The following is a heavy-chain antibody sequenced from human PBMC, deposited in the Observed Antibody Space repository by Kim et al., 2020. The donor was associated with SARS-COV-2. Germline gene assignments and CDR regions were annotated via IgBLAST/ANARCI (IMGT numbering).Heavy chain of an antibody. D-gene: IGHD1-26*01. V-gene: IGHV3-74*01. J-gene: IGHJ4*02. CDR3: ASRGYTGTYYCFDC. Sequence: YADAVKGRFTSSRENAKSTLCLQMNSLRAEDTAVYYCASRGYTGTYYCFDCWGQGTLVTVSS.